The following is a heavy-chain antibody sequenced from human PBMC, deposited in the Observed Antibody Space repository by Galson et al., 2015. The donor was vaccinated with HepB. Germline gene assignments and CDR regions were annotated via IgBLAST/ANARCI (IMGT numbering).Heavy chain of an antibody. V-gene: IGHV1-2*02. J-gene: IGHJ6*03. CDR3: ARRGGDSSSWQPTSMDV. CDR1: GYTFTGYY. Sequence: SVKVSCKASGYTFTGYYMHWVRQAPGQGLEWMGWINPNSGGTNYAQKFQGRVTMTRDTSISTAYMELSRLRSDDTAVYYCARRGGDSSSWQPTSMDVWGKGTTVTVSS. D-gene: IGHD6-13*01. CDR2: INPNSGGT.